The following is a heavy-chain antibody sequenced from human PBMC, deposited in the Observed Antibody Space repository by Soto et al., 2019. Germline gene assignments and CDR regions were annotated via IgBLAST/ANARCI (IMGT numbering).Heavy chain of an antibody. CDR2: IKGDGSIT. Sequence: DEQVVESGGGLVQPGGSLRLSCTASGFTFSNYWIHWVRQASGKGLVWVSRIKGDGSITNYADSVRGRFSISGDNAKNTVYLQMDSLRAEDTAVYYCARGASGRYYRDVWGKGTTVTVS. J-gene: IGHJ6*03. CDR1: GFTFSNYW. CDR3: ARGASGRYYRDV. V-gene: IGHV3-74*01. D-gene: IGHD3-10*01.